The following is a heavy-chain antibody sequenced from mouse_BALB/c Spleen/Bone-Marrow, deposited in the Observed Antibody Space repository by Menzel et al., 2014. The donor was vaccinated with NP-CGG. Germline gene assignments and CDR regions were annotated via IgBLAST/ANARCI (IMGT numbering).Heavy chain of an antibody. CDR2: ISDGGSYT. V-gene: IGHV5-4*02. J-gene: IGHJ4*01. CDR1: GFTFSDYY. D-gene: IGHD2-1*01. CDR3: ARDGNYYAMDY. Sequence: VQLKESGGGLVKPGGSLKLSCAASGFTFSDYYMYWVRQTPEKRLEWVATISDGGSYTYYPDSVKGRFTISGDNAKNNLYLQMSSLKSEDTAMYYCARDGNYYAMDYWGQGTSVTVSS.